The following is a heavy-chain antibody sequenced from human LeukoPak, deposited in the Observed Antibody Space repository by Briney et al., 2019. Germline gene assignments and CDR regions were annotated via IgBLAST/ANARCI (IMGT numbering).Heavy chain of an antibody. D-gene: IGHD6-13*01. CDR1: GGTCINYA. CDR3: ARLIAAATDY. V-gene: IGHV1-69*13. CDR2: IIPIFGTA. J-gene: IGHJ4*02. Sequence: SVKVSCKASGGTCINYAISWVRQAPGQGLEWMGGIIPIFGTANYAQKFQGRVTITADESTSTAYMELSSLRSEDTAVYYCARLIAAATDYWGQGTLVTVSS.